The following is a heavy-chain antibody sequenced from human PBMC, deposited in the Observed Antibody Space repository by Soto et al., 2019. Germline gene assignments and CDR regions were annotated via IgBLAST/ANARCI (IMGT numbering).Heavy chain of an antibody. Sequence: PGRLMRVSCAAAGFNVRSHSMNWVRKDTGKGLEWVSSLSSSSSYIYYADSVKGRCTISRDNAKNSLYLQMNSLRAEDTAVYYCARVLKLGILTGYYTNYYYGMDVWGQGTTVTVSS. V-gene: IGHV3-21*01. CDR2: LSSSSSYI. J-gene: IGHJ6*02. D-gene: IGHD3-9*01. CDR1: GFNVRSHS. CDR3: ARVLKLGILTGYYTNYYYGMDV.